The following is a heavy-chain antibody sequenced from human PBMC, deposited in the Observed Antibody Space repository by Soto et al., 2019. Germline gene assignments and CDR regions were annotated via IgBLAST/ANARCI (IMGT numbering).Heavy chain of an antibody. J-gene: IGHJ5*02. CDR1: GYTFTSYD. CDR3: AKSTEYSSSWNPIGFDP. Sequence: QVQLVQSGAEVKKPGASVKVSCKASGYTFTSYDINWVRQATGQGLEWMGWMNPNSGNTGYAQKFQGRVTMTRNTSISTAYMELSRLRSEDTSVYYCAKSTEYSSSWNPIGFDPWGQGTLVTVSP. CDR2: MNPNSGNT. D-gene: IGHD6-6*01. V-gene: IGHV1-8*01.